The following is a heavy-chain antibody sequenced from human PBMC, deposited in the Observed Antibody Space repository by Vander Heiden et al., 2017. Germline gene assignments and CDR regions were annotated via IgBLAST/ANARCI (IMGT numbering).Heavy chain of an antibody. J-gene: IGHJ4*02. CDR2: IYYSGST. CDR1: GCSISSSSYH. D-gene: IGHD3-22*01. V-gene: IGHV4-39*01. Sequence: QLQLQESGPGRVKPSETLSLTCTVSGCSISSSSYHWGGISQPPGTGLEWIGRIYYSGSTYYTPSLKSRVKISVDTSKNQFSLKLSSVTASDTAVYYCASQYYYDSSGYYLEFDYWGQGTLVTVSS. CDR3: ASQYYYDSSGYYLEFDY.